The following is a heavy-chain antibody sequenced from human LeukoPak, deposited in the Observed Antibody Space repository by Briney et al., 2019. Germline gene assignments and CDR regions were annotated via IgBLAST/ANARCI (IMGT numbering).Heavy chain of an antibody. D-gene: IGHD3-10*01. CDR2: IKEDGSEK. CDR1: GFTLSSYW. J-gene: IGHJ3*01. V-gene: IGHV3-7*01. CDR3: ARDWLAGVPFDAFDL. Sequence: PGGSLRLSCAASGFTLSSYWMSWVRQAPGKGLEWVAIIKEDGSEKYYVDSVKGRFTISRDNAKNSLYLHMNSLTAEDTAMYYCARDWLAGVPFDAFDLWGQGTMVTVSS.